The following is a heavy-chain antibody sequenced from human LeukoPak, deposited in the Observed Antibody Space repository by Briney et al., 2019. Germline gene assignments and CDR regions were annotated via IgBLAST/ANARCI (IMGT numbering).Heavy chain of an antibody. CDR2: IFRSSSYI. V-gene: IGHV3-21*04. J-gene: IGHJ3*02. D-gene: IGHD3-10*01. Sequence: GGSLRLSCAASGFTFSSYSMNWVRQAPGKGLEWVSFIFRSSSYIYYADSVKGRFTISRDNAKNSLYLQIKSLRAEDTALYYCTRGRTVGPYYGAGSYNPDAFDIWGQGTMVTVSS. CDR3: TRGRTVGPYYGAGSYNPDAFDI. CDR1: GFTFSSYS.